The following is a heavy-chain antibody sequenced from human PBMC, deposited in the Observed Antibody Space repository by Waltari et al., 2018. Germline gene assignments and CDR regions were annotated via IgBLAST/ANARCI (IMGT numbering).Heavy chain of an antibody. CDR2: IYSGGST. V-gene: IGHV3-23*03. CDR3: AKLLGGATTFDY. CDR1: GFTFSSYA. J-gene: IGHJ4*02. D-gene: IGHD3-3*01. Sequence: EVQLLESGGGLVQPGGSLRLSCAASGFTFSSYAMRWVRQAPGKGLEWVSVIYSGGSTYYADSVKGRFTISRDNSKNTLYLQMNSLRAEDTGVYYCAKLLGGATTFDYWGQGTLVTVTS.